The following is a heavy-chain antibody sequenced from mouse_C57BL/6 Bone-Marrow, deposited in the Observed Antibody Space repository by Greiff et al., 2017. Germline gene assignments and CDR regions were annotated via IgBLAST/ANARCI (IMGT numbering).Heavy chain of an antibody. J-gene: IGHJ3*01. CDR1: GFTFSDYY. CDR2: ISNGGGST. CDR3: ASSGFYDYDAGSPWFAY. D-gene: IGHD2-4*01. Sequence: EVKLVESGGGLVQPGGSLKLSCAASGFTFSDYYMYWVRQTPEKRLEWVAYISNGGGSTYYPDTVKGRFTISRDNAKNTLYLQMSRLKSEDTAMYYCASSGFYDYDAGSPWFAYWGQGTLVTVSA. V-gene: IGHV5-12*01.